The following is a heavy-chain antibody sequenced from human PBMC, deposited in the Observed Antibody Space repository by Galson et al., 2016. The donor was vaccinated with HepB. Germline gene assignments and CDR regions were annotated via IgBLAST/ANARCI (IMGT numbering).Heavy chain of an antibody. CDR2: AVPIFPTG. CDR3: ASARYYFDSSGPASDALDI. D-gene: IGHD3-9*01. Sequence: SVKVSCKASGITFKNYAFHWVRQAPGHGPEWVGGAVPIFPTGNYAQNLQDRVTITADDSTSTAYMELNSLRSDDTAVYYCASARYYFDSSGPASDALDIWGQGTRVTVSS. CDR1: GITFKNYA. V-gene: IGHV1-69*13. J-gene: IGHJ3*02.